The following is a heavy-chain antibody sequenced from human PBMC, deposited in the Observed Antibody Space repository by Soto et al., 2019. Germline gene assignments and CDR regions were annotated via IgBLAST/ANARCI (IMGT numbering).Heavy chain of an antibody. V-gene: IGHV3-30-3*01. Sequence: QVHLVESGGGVVQPGRSLRLSCAASGFSFSDYAMHWVRQAPGKGLEWVAVIAYDGSKKYYADCVKGRFTISRDNSKKALYLQMISLRDEDTALYYCASPYCSGGSCYHTEYFQHWGQGTLVTVSS. D-gene: IGHD2-15*01. CDR2: IAYDGSKK. CDR3: ASPYCSGGSCYHTEYFQH. CDR1: GFSFSDYA. J-gene: IGHJ1*01.